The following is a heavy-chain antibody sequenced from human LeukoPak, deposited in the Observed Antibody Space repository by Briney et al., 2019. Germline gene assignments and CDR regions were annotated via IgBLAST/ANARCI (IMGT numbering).Heavy chain of an antibody. J-gene: IGHJ4*02. CDR2: ISYDGSNK. CDR3: AKAPRPWVGGATGSRYYFDY. CDR1: GFTFSSYG. Sequence: GGSLRLSCAASGFTFSSYGMHWVRQAPGKGLEWVAVISYDGSNKYYADSVKGRFTISRDNSKNTLYLQMNSLRAEDTAVYYCAKAPRPWVGGATGSRYYFDYWGQGTLVTVSS. D-gene: IGHD1-26*01. V-gene: IGHV3-30*18.